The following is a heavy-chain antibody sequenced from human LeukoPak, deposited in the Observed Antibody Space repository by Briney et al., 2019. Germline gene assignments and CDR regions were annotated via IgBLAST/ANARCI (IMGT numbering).Heavy chain of an antibody. Sequence: PSETLSLTCAVYGGSFSGYYWSWIRQPPGKGLEWIGEINHSGSTNYNPSLKSRVTISVDTSKNQFSLKLSSVTAADMAVYYCARGLSAIVYWGQGTLVTVPS. V-gene: IGHV4-34*01. J-gene: IGHJ4*02. CDR1: GGSFSGYY. D-gene: IGHD2-15*01. CDR3: ARGLSAIVY. CDR2: INHSGST.